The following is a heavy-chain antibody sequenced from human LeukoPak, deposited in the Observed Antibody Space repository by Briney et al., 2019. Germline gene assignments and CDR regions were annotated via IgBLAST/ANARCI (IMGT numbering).Heavy chain of an antibody. CDR3: AKAELLWFGELPYYYYGMDV. V-gene: IGHV3-30*18. CDR1: GFTFSSYG. CDR2: ISYDGSSK. D-gene: IGHD3-10*01. J-gene: IGHJ6*02. Sequence: GGSLRLSCAASGFTFSSYGMHWVRQAPGKGLEWVAVISYDGSSKYYADSVKGRFTISRDNSKNTLYLQMNSLRAEDTAVYYCAKAELLWFGELPYYYYGMDVWGQGTTVTVSS.